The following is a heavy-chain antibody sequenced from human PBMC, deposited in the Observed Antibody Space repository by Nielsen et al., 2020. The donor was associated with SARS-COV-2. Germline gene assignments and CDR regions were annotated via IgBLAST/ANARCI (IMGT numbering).Heavy chain of an antibody. Sequence: SETLSLTCTVSGGSLSSRNYYWGRIRQPPGKGLEWIGTIYYSGSVSYNPSLRSRVTISVDTSKKHFSLKLTSVTAADTAVYFCARGDIAVVPAAMFRGDDAFDIWGQGTMV. CDR1: GGSLSSRNYY. CDR3: ARGDIAVVPAAMFRGDDAFDI. V-gene: IGHV4-39*02. J-gene: IGHJ3*02. CDR2: IYYSGSV. D-gene: IGHD2-2*01.